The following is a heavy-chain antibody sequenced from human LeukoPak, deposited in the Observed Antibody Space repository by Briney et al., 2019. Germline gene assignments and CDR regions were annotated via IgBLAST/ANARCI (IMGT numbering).Heavy chain of an antibody. D-gene: IGHD1-26*01. V-gene: IGHV1-8*01. J-gene: IGHJ4*02. CDR1: GYTFTSYD. Sequence: VSVKVSCKASGYTFTSYDINWVRQATGQGLEWMGWMNPNTGNTGYAQRFQGRVTMTRSTSITTAYMELTSLTSEDTAVYYCVKIGDSGSFPNWGQGTLVTVSS. CDR3: VKIGDSGSFPN. CDR2: MNPNTGNT.